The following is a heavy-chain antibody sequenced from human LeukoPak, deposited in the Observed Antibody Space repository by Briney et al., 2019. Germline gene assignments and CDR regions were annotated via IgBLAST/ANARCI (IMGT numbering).Heavy chain of an antibody. CDR2: INHNGNVN. J-gene: IGHJ6*02. CDR1: GFTFSIYS. Sequence: GGSLRLSCAASGFTFSIYSMNWARQAPGKGLEWVASINHNGNVNYYVDSVKGRFTISRDNAKNSLYLQMSNLRAEDTAVYFCARGGGLDVWGQGATVTVSS. V-gene: IGHV3-7*03. D-gene: IGHD3-16*01. CDR3: ARGGGLDV.